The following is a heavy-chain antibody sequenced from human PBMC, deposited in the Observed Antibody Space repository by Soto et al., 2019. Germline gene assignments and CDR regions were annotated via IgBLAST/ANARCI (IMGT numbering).Heavy chain of an antibody. CDR3: ARSDFWSGYYTDY. V-gene: IGHV4-30-4*08. J-gene: IGHJ4*02. CDR2: VYYTGNT. D-gene: IGHD3-3*01. Sequence: QVQLQESGPGLVKPSQTLSLTCTVSGGSISSGDYHWSWIRQPPGKGLEWIGFVYYTGNTYYNPSLKSRVTISVATSKNQFSLKLSSVTAADTAVYYRARSDFWSGYYTDYWGQGTLVTVSS. CDR1: GGSISSGDYH.